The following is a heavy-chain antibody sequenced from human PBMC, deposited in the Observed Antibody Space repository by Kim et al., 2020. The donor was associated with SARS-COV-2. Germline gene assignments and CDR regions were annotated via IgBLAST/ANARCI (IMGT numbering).Heavy chain of an antibody. V-gene: IGHV3-9*01. D-gene: IGHD6-13*01. J-gene: IGHJ4*02. Sequence: DAVKGRFTISRDNAKNSLYLQMNSLRAEDTAVYYCAKDCGSSWRQKCYFDNWGQGTLVTVSS. CDR3: AKDCGSSWRQKCYFDN.